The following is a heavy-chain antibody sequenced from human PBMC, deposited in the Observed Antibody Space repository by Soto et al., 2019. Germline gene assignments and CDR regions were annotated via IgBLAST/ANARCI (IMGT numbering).Heavy chain of an antibody. CDR3: ARDTGRASADL. CDR2: ISHTDRLT. CDR1: GFTFSYYE. Sequence: EVQLAESGGDLVQPGGSLRLSCVGSGFTFSYYEMNCVRQAPGKGLERVAFISHTDRLTHYPDSVKGRFTISRYNAKNSLYLHMTGLRVEDTAVYYCARDTGRASADLWGQGTLVTVSS. J-gene: IGHJ5*02. V-gene: IGHV3-48*03. D-gene: IGHD6-13*01.